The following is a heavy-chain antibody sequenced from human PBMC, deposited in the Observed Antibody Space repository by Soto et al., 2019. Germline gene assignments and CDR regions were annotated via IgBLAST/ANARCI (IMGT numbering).Heavy chain of an antibody. CDR1: GYSFTSYW. CDR2: IYPGDSDT. J-gene: IGHJ6*02. V-gene: IGHV5-51*01. D-gene: IGHD4-17*01. Sequence: GESLKISCKGSGYSFTSYWIGWVRQMPGKVLEWMGIIYPGDSDTRYSPSFQGQVAISADKSISTAYLQWSSLKASDTAMYYCARSYGDYAYYYYYGMDVWGQGTTVTSP. CDR3: ARSYGDYAYYYYYGMDV.